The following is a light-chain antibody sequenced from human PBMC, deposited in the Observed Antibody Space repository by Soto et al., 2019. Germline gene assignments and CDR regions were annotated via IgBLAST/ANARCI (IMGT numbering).Light chain of an antibody. J-gene: IGKJ5*01. CDR2: DST. V-gene: IGKV3-11*01. Sequence: VLTQSPATLSLSPGERATLSCRASQSIHTSLAWYQQKSGKPPRLVIYDSTLRANGVPDRFGGSRSGTEFTLTINSLEPEDFAVYYCQQRNAWPPITFGQGTRLEI. CDR3: QQRNAWPPIT. CDR1: QSIHTS.